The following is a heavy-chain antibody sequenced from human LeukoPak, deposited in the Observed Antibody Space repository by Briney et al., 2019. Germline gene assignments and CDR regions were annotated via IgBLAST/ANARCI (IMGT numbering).Heavy chain of an antibody. V-gene: IGHV3-7*01. CDR3: ARDLTLNLEYYYGSGSLGGFDY. Sequence: GGSLRLSCAASGFTFSSYWMSWVRQAPGKGLEWVANIKQDGSEKYYVDSVKGRFTISRDNAKNSLYLQMNSLRAEDTAVYYCARDLTLNLEYYYGSGSLGGFDYWGQGTLVTVSS. CDR2: IKQDGSEK. D-gene: IGHD3-10*01. J-gene: IGHJ4*02. CDR1: GFTFSSYW.